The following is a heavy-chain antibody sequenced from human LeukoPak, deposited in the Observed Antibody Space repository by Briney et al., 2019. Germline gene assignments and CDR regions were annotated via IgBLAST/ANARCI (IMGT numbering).Heavy chain of an antibody. CDR1: GYTFTTDY. Sequence: ASVKVSCKASGYTFTTDYMHWVRQAPGRGLEWMGIMSLSSGSTTYAQKFQGRVTMTRDTSTSAVYMELSSLRSEDTALYYCASGDTSGYPSNAYWGQGTLVTVSS. D-gene: IGHD3-22*01. CDR2: MSLSSGST. J-gene: IGHJ4*02. V-gene: IGHV1-46*01. CDR3: ASGDTSGYPSNAY.